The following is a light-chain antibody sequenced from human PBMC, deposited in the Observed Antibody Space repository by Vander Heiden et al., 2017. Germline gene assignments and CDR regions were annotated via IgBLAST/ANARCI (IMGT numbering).Light chain of an antibody. Sequence: QSALTQPRSVSGSPGQPVAISCTGTSSDVGAYDYVFWYQQHTGKAPKVMIYDVSKRPSGVPDRFSGSKSGNTASLTISGLQAEDEADYYCCSYAGNNRVFGGGTKLTVL. CDR1: SSDVGAYDY. J-gene: IGLJ2*01. V-gene: IGLV2-11*01. CDR3: CSYAGNNRV. CDR2: DVS.